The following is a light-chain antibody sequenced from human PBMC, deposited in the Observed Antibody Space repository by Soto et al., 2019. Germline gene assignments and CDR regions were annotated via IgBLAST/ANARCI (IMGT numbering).Light chain of an antibody. V-gene: IGKV1-5*03. CDR3: QQYSTDPWT. Sequence: DIQMTQSPSTLSASVGDRVTITCRASQTISTLLAWYQQRPGKAPNLLIYKASSLESGDTSRFSGSGSGTEFTLTISSLQPNDFAAYFCQQYSTDPWTFGQWTKVEVK. J-gene: IGKJ1*01. CDR1: QTISTL. CDR2: KAS.